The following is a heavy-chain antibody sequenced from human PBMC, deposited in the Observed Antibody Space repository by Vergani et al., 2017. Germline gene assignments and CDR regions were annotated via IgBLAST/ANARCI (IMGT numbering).Heavy chain of an antibody. CDR1: CGSLSSGDYY. J-gene: IGHJ4*02. D-gene: IGHD3-22*01. V-gene: IGHV4-30-4*01. CDR3: ASHPYYYDSSGYELFDY. Sequence: QVQLQESGPGLVKPSQTLSLLCTVSCGSLSSGDYYWGWIRQPPGKGLEWIGNIYYSGSTYYNPSLKSRVTISVDTSKNQFSLKLSSVTAADTAVYYCASHPYYYDSSGYELFDYWGQGTLVTVSS. CDR2: IYYSGST.